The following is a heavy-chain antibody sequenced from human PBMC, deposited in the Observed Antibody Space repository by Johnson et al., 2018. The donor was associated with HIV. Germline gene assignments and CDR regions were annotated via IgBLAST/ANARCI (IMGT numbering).Heavy chain of an antibody. Sequence: VQLVESGGGLVQPGGSLRLSCAVSGYSVTGYHMNWVRQAPVKGLAWVSVIYTGRDSPSYTDSVKDRFTISRDSSKNAVYLQMSSLRAEDTALYYCARGSSGSFDLWGRGTMVTVSS. CDR2: IYTGRDSP. J-gene: IGHJ3*01. V-gene: IGHV3-66*01. D-gene: IGHD6-6*01. CDR1: GYSVTGYH. CDR3: ARGSSGSFDL.